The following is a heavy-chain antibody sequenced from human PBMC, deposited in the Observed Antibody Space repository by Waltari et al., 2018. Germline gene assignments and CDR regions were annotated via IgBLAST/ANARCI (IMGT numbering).Heavy chain of an antibody. CDR3: ARALTYDIFSGGWYFDL. CDR1: GYTFTDYS. V-gene: IGHV7-4-1*01. J-gene: IGHJ2*01. D-gene: IGHD3-9*01. Sequence: QVELVQSGSALRQPGASVQASCKASGYTFTDYSLSWVRPAPGQGPEWMGWFNTNTANPTYAQGFTGRFVFSLDTSVSTAFLEIRSLKSEDTAIYYCARALTYDIFSGGWYFDLWGRGTVVTVSS. CDR2: FNTNTANP.